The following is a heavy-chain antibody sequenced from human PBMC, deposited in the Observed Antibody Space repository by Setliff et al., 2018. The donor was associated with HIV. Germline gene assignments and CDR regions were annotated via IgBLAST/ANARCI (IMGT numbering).Heavy chain of an antibody. D-gene: IGHD5-18*01. CDR1: GFTFSSYW. Sequence: LRLSCAASGFTFSSYWMHWVRQAPGKGLLWVSRINSDGSGTSYADSVKGRFTISRDNAKNTLYLQVNSLRAEDTAVYYCARDPDTALVLIYFDYWGQGALVTVSS. CDR2: INSDGSGT. CDR3: ARDPDTALVLIYFDY. J-gene: IGHJ4*02. V-gene: IGHV3-74*01.